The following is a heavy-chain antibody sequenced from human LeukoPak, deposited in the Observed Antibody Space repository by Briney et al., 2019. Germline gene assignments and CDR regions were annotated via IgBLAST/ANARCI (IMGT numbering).Heavy chain of an antibody. J-gene: IGHJ5*02. Sequence: ASVKVSCKASGYTFTGYYMHWVRQAPGQGLELRGWINPNSGGTNYAQKFQGRVTMTRDTSISTAYMELSRLRSDDTAVYYCARARPAALQSWFDPWGQGTLVTVSS. CDR3: ARARPAALQSWFDP. V-gene: IGHV1-2*02. CDR1: GYTFTGYY. CDR2: INPNSGGT. D-gene: IGHD2-2*01.